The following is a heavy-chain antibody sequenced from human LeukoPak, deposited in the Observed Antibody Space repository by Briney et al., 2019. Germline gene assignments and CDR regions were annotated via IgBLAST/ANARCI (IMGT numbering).Heavy chain of an antibody. CDR2: ISYDGSNK. CDR3: AREYGGYLGYFDY. J-gene: IGHJ4*02. V-gene: IGHV3-30-3*01. D-gene: IGHD4-23*01. CDR1: GFTFSSYS. Sequence: PGGPLRLSCAASGFTFSSYSMHWVRQAPGEGLEWVAVISYDGSNKYYADSVKGRFTISRDNSKNTLYLQMNSLRAEDPAVYYCAREYGGYLGYFDYWGQGTPVIVSS.